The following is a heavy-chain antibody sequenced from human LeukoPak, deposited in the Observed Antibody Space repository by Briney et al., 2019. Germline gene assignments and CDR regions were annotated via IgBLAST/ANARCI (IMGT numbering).Heavy chain of an antibody. CDR2: INPNSGGT. J-gene: IGHJ6*02. Sequence: ASVTVSCKASGYTFTVYYMHWVRQAPGQGLEWMGWINPNSGGTNYAQKFQGRVTMTRDTSISTAYMELSRLRSDDTAVYYCAREVTGDPYYYYGMDVWGQGTTATVSS. CDR3: AREVTGDPYYYYGMDV. CDR1: GYTFTVYY. D-gene: IGHD7-27*01. V-gene: IGHV1-2*02.